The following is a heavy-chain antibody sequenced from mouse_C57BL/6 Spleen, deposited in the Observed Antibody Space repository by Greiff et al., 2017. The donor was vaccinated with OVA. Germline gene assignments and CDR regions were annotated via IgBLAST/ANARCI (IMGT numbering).Heavy chain of an antibody. CDR2: IDPSDSYT. CDR3: ARTVLYEGYFDY. D-gene: IGHD2-12*01. Sequence: QVQLQQPGAELVRPGTSVKLSCKASGYTFTSYWMHWVKQRPGQGLEWIGVIDPSDSYTNYNQKFKGKATLTVDTSSSTAYMQLSSLTSEDSAVYYCARTVLYEGYFDYWGQGTTLTVSS. V-gene: IGHV1-59*01. J-gene: IGHJ2*01. CDR1: GYTFTSYW.